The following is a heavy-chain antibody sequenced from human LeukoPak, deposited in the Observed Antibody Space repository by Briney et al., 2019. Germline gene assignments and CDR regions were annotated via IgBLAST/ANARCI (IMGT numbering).Heavy chain of an antibody. J-gene: IGHJ4*02. V-gene: IGHV3-7*03. CDR1: GFRFSRYW. CDR3: ASQPAAADVDY. Sequence: GGSLRLSCAASGFRFSRYWMTWVRQAPGKGLEWVANIKQDGSAKSYVDSVKGRFTISRDNAKNSLYLQMSSLRGDDTGVYYCASQPAAADVDYWGQGTLVTVSS. CDR2: IKQDGSAK. D-gene: IGHD2-2*01.